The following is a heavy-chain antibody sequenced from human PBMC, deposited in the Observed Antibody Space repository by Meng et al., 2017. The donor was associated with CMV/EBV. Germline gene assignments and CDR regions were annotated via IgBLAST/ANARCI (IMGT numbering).Heavy chain of an antibody. CDR2: IKHSGSET. Sequence: GGSLRLSCAASGFTFSSYWMSWVRQAPGKGLEWVANIKHSGSETYYVDSVKGRFTISRDNAKNTLYLQMNSLRAEDTAVYYCARAGPGSGPCWNPPGPYWGQGTLVTVSS. J-gene: IGHJ4*02. CDR3: ARAGPGSGPCWNPPGPY. CDR1: GFTFSSYW. D-gene: IGHD1-1*01. V-gene: IGHV3-7*01.